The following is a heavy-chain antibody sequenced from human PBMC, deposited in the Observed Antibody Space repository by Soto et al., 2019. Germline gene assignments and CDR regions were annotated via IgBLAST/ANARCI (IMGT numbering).Heavy chain of an antibody. V-gene: IGHV1-69*02. CDR2: IIPILGIA. CDR3: VLVQPRGFDY. Sequence: QVQLVQSGAEVKKPGSSVKVSCKASGGTFSSYTSSWVRQAPGQGLEWMGRIIPILGIANYAQKFQGRVTITEDKSTSTAYMELSSLRSEDTAGYYCVLVQPRGFDYWGQGTLVTGSS. J-gene: IGHJ4*02. CDR1: GGTFSSYT.